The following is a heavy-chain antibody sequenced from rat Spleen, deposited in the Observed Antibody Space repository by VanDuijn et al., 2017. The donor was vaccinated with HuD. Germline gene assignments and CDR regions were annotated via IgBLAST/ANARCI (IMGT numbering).Heavy chain of an antibody. J-gene: IGHJ2*01. CDR1: GFTFSTFP. V-gene: IGHV5-46*01. CDR2: IGSSGGNT. D-gene: IGHD4-6*01. Sequence: EVQLVESGGGLVQPGRSMKLSCAASGFTFSTFPMAWVRQAPTKGLEWVATIGSSGGNTYYRDSVKGRFTISRDNAKNTLYLQMNSLRSEDTATYYCTRGTYFRHWGQGVMVTVSS. CDR3: TRGTYFRH.